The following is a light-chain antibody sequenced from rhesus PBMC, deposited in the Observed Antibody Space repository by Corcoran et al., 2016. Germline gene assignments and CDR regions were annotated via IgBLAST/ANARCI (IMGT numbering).Light chain of an antibody. CDR3: QHSYGTPLT. CDR2: AAS. CDR1: ENVNHY. J-gene: IGKJ4*01. Sequence: DIQMNQSPSSLSASVGDRVTITCRASENVNHYLHWYQQKPGKAPKLLIYAASTLQSGVPSRFRGRGSGPDYTFTISSLQPEDVATYYCQHSYGTPLTFGGGTKVEIK. V-gene: IGKV1-74*01.